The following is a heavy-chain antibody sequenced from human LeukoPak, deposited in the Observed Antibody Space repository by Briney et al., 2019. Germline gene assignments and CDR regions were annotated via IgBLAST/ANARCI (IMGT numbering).Heavy chain of an antibody. CDR2: IIPIFGTA. CDR1: GGTFSSYA. Sequence: SVKVSFKASGGTFSSYAISWVRQAPGQGLEWMGGIIPIFGTANYAQKFQGRVTITADESTSTAYMELSSLRSEGTAVYYCAREDYCSGGSCFVRAFDIWGQGTMVTVSS. D-gene: IGHD2-15*01. CDR3: AREDYCSGGSCFVRAFDI. V-gene: IGHV1-69*13. J-gene: IGHJ3*02.